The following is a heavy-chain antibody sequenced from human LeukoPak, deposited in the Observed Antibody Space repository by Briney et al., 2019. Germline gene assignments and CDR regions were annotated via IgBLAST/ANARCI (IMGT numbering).Heavy chain of an antibody. D-gene: IGHD4-11*01. CDR2: ISSSSSYI. CDR3: ARVGYSNYVAY. J-gene: IGHJ4*02. V-gene: IGHV3-21*01. Sequence: GGSLRLSCAASGSTFSSYSMNWVRQAPGKGLEWVSSISSSSSYIYYADSVKGRFTISRDNAKSSLYLQMNSLRAEDTAVYYCARVGYSNYVAYWGQGTLVTVSS. CDR1: GSTFSSYS.